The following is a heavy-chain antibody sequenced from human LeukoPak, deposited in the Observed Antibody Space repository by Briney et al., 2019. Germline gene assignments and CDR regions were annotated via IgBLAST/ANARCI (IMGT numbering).Heavy chain of an antibody. D-gene: IGHD5-24*01. V-gene: IGHV1-46*01. CDR1: GYTFTSYY. Sequence: GASVKVSCKACGYTFTSYYMHWVRQAPGQGLEGMGIINPSGGSTSYAQKFQGRVTMTRDMSTSTVYMELSSLRSEDTPVYYCARESRDGYKHFDYWGQGTLVTVSS. CDR2: INPSGGST. CDR3: ARESRDGYKHFDY. J-gene: IGHJ4*02.